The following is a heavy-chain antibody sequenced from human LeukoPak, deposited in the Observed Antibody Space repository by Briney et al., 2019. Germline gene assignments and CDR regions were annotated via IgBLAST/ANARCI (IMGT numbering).Heavy chain of an antibody. CDR2: ISSSSSYI. D-gene: IGHD2-2*01. Sequence: PGGSLRLSCAASGFTFSSYSMNWVRQAPGKGLEWVSSISSSSSYIYYADSVKGRFTISRDNAKNSLYLQMNSLRAEDTAVYYCAKGEPRGVVVPAAMPLFDYWGQGTLVTVSS. V-gene: IGHV3-21*04. CDR1: GFTFSSYS. CDR3: AKGEPRGVVVPAAMPLFDY. J-gene: IGHJ4*02.